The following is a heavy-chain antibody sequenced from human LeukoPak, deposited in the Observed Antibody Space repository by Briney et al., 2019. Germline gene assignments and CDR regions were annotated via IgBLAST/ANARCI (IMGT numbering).Heavy chain of an antibody. D-gene: IGHD3-10*01. CDR2: ISGYNGDT. J-gene: IGHJ3*02. CDR1: GYTFTSYG. CDR3: ARCYGSGRWALDI. V-gene: IGHV1-18*01. Sequence: ASVKVSCKASGYTFTSYGIGWVRQAPGQGLEWMGWISGYNGDTKYAQKVQGRVTMTTDKFTSTAYMELRSLRSDDTAVYYCARCYGSGRWALDIWGQGTMVTVSS.